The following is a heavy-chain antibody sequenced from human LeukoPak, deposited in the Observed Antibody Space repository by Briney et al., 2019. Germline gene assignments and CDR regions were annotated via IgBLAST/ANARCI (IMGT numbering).Heavy chain of an antibody. CDR1: GFTFSNYW. CDR2: VNSDGSST. J-gene: IGHJ6*04. V-gene: IGHV3-74*01. CDR3: ARDLRVWGNYPSGMDV. Sequence: GGSLRLSCAASGFTFSNYWMHWVRQAPGKGLVWVSRVNSDGSSTGYADSVKGRFTISRDSAKNTLYLQMNSLRAEDTAVYYCARDLRVWGNYPSGMDVWGKGTTVTVSS. D-gene: IGHD3-16*02.